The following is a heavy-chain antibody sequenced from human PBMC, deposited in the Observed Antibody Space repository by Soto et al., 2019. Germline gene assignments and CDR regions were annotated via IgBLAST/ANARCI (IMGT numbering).Heavy chain of an antibody. D-gene: IGHD6-19*01. J-gene: IGHJ4*02. CDR3: ARDQLGSGWYRSAFDY. CDR2: INAGNGNT. Sequence: ASVKVSCKASGYTFTSYAMHWVRQAPGQRLEWMGWINAGNGNTKYSQKFQGRVTITRDTSASTAYMELSSLRSEDTAVYHCARDQLGSGWYRSAFDYWGQGTLVTVSS. V-gene: IGHV1-3*01. CDR1: GYTFTSYA.